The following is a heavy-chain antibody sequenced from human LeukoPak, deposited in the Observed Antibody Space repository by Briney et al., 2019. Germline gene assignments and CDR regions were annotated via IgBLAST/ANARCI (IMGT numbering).Heavy chain of an antibody. V-gene: IGHV4-39*01. Sequence: SETLSLTCTVSGGSISSSSYYWGWIRQPPGKGLEWIGSIYYSGSTYYNPSLKSRVTISVDTSKNQFSLKLSSVTAADTAVYYCARQIVYDFWSGFPFDYWGQGTLVTVSS. CDR3: ARQIVYDFWSGFPFDY. D-gene: IGHD3-3*01. J-gene: IGHJ4*02. CDR2: IYYSGST. CDR1: GGSISSSSYY.